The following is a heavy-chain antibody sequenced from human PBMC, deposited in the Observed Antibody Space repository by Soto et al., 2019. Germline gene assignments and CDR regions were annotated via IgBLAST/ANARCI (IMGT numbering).Heavy chain of an antibody. CDR1: GGSISSSSYY. Sequence: SETLSLTCTVSGGSISSSSYYWGWIRQPPGKGLEWIGSIYYSGSTYYNPSLKSRVTISVDTSKNQFSLKLSSVTAADTAVYYCAKGPGPDADYWGQGILVTVSS. D-gene: IGHD7-27*01. V-gene: IGHV4-39*01. J-gene: IGHJ4*02. CDR3: AKGPGPDADY. CDR2: IYYSGST.